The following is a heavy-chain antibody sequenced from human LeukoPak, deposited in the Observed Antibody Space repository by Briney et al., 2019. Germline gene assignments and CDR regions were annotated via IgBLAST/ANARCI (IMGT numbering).Heavy chain of an antibody. CDR2: IIPIFGTA. CDR3: ARVGIGYCSGGSCRSRPYNWFDP. Sequence: ASVKVSCKASGGTFSSYAISWVRQAPGQGPEWMGGIIPIFGTANYAQKFQGRVTITADESTSTAYMELSSLRSEDTAVYYCARVGIGYCSGGSCRSRPYNWFDPWGQGTLVTVSS. CDR1: GGTFSSYA. V-gene: IGHV1-69*13. J-gene: IGHJ5*02. D-gene: IGHD2-15*01.